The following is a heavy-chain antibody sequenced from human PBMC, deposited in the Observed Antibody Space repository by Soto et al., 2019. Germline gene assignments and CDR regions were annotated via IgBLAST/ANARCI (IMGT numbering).Heavy chain of an antibody. J-gene: IGHJ4*02. V-gene: IGHV4-61*08. CDR3: ARANWYSEF. D-gene: IGHD7-27*01. CDR2: IYYTGST. CDR1: GGSISRGGYY. Sequence: SETLSLTSTVSGGSISRGGYYWSWIRQPPGKGLEWIGYIYYTGSTNYNPSLKSRVTMSVDTSKNQFSLNLASLTAADTAIYYCARANWYSEFWGQGTLVTVSS.